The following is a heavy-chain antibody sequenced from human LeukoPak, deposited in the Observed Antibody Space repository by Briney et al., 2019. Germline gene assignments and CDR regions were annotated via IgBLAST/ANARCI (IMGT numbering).Heavy chain of an antibody. Sequence: SETLSLTCTVSGGSISNYYWSWIRQPPGKGLEWIGYIYYSGSTNYNPSLKSRVTISVDTSKNPFSLKLNSVTAADTAVYYCARDLPRSGRDAFDIWGQGTMVTVSS. D-gene: IGHD3-10*01. CDR3: ARDLPRSGRDAFDI. CDR1: GGSISNYY. V-gene: IGHV4-59*01. CDR2: IYYSGST. J-gene: IGHJ3*02.